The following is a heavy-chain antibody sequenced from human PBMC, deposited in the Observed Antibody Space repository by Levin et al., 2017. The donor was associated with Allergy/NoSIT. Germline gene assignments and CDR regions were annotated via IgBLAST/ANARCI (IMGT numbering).Heavy chain of an antibody. V-gene: IGHV3-53*01. J-gene: IGHJ6*03. Sequence: SGGSLRLSCAASGFTVSSNYMSWVRQAPGKGLEWVSVIYSGGSTYYADSVKGRFTISRDNSKNTLYLQMNSLRAEDTAVYYCARAAEAAAGKNYYYYMDVWGKGTTVTVSS. CDR3: ARAAEAAAGKNYYYYMDV. D-gene: IGHD6-13*01. CDR2: IYSGGST. CDR1: GFTVSSNY.